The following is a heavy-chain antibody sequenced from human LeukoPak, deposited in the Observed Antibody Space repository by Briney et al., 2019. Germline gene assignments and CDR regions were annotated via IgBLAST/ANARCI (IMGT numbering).Heavy chain of an antibody. CDR3: ARLLRNIAAAVYYFDY. D-gene: IGHD6-13*01. Sequence: GESLKISCKGSGYTFTNYWIGWVRQMPGKGLEWMGIIYPGDSDTRYSPSFQGQVTISADKSISTAYLQWSSLKASDTAMYYCARLLRNIAAAVYYFDYWGQGTLVTVSS. CDR2: IYPGDSDT. V-gene: IGHV5-51*01. CDR1: GYTFTNYW. J-gene: IGHJ4*02.